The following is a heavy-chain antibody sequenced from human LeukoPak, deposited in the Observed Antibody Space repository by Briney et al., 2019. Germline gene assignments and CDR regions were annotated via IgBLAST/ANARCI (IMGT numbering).Heavy chain of an antibody. CDR2: ISWNSGSI. V-gene: IGHV3-9*03. CDR1: GFTFDDYA. J-gene: IGHJ4*02. CDR3: AKAEGSSSGLSLAFDY. Sequence: PGGSLRLSCAASGFTFDDYAMHWVRQAPGKGVEGVSGISWNSGSIGYADSVKGRFTISRDNAKNSLYLQMNSLRAEDMALYYCAKAEGSSSGLSLAFDYWGQGTLVTVSS. D-gene: IGHD6-6*01.